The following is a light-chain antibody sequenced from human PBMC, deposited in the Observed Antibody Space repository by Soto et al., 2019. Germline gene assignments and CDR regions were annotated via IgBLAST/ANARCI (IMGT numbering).Light chain of an antibody. CDR1: QSVSNNY. CDR3: QRYSSLWT. V-gene: IGKV3-20*01. Sequence: EIVLTQSPGTLSLSPGERATLSCRTSQSVSNNYLAWYQQKPGQAPRLLIYGASSRATGIPDRFSGSGSGTDFTLSISRLEPEDFAVYYCQRYSSLWTFGQGTKVDI. CDR2: GAS. J-gene: IGKJ1*01.